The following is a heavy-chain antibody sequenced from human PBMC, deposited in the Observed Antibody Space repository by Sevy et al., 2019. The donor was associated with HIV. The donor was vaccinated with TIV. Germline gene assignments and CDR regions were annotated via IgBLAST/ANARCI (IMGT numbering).Heavy chain of an antibody. D-gene: IGHD6-13*01. J-gene: IGHJ6*03. Sequence: SETLSLTCTVSGGSISSYYWSWIRQPAGEGLEWIGRIYTSGSTNYNPSLKSRVTMSVDTSKNQFSLKLSSVTAADTAVYYCARDAFEGIAAAGRYYYYYMDVWGKGTTVTVSS. CDR3: ARDAFEGIAAAGRYYYYYMDV. CDR1: GGSISSYY. CDR2: IYTSGST. V-gene: IGHV4-4*07.